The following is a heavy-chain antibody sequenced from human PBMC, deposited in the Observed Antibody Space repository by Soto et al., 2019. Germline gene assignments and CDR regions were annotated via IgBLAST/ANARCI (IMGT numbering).Heavy chain of an antibody. CDR3: ARSDGSNYNRFDY. V-gene: IGHV3-11*06. D-gene: IGHD3-10*01. Sequence: GGSLRLSCAACGFTFSDYYMRWIRQAPGKGLEWVSYISSSSSYTNYADSVKGRFTISRENAKNSLYLQMNSLRAEDTAVYYCARSDGSNYNRFDYWGQGTLVTVSS. CDR2: ISSSSSYT. CDR1: GFTFSDYY. J-gene: IGHJ4*02.